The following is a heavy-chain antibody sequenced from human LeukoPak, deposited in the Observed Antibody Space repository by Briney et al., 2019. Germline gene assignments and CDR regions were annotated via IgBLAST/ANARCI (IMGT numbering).Heavy chain of an antibody. CDR1: GFRFSNYG. CDR3: AREATGTGVDDY. V-gene: IGHV3-33*01. J-gene: IGHJ4*02. CDR2: IWFDGSNS. Sequence: PGRSLRLSCAASGFRFSNYGMQWVRQAPGKGLEWVAIIWFDGSNSYHADSVEGRFTISRDNSKNTLYLQMNSLRAEDTAVYYCAREATGTGVDDYWGQGTLVTASS. D-gene: IGHD3-3*01.